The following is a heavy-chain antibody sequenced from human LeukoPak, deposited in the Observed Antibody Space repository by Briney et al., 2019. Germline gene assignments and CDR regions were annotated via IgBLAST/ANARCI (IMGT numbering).Heavy chain of an antibody. D-gene: IGHD3-10*01. V-gene: IGHV4-59*01. CDR2: IHYSGST. Sequence: PSETLSLTCTVSGGSISSYSWSWIRQPPGKGLEWIGYIHYSGSTTYNPSLKSRVTISLDTSKNQFSLNLSSVTAADTAVYYCASSMARRVISSYYYGMDVWGQGTTVTVSS. J-gene: IGHJ6*02. CDR3: ASSMARRVISSYYYGMDV. CDR1: GGSISSYS.